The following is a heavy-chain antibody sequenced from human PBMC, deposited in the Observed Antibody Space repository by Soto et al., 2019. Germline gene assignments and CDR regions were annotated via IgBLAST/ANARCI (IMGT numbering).Heavy chain of an antibody. CDR3: AKDRDIVVVIHATATRAFDF. V-gene: IGHV3-23*01. Sequence: GGSLRLSCAASGFTFSSYAMSWVRQRPGKGLEWVSAISGSGANTYYADSLKGRFTISRDNSKNTLDLQTNSLRAEDTAIYYCAKDRDIVVVIHATATRAFDFWGQGTLVTVSS. D-gene: IGHD2-15*01. CDR2: ISGSGANT. CDR1: GFTFSSYA. J-gene: IGHJ3*01.